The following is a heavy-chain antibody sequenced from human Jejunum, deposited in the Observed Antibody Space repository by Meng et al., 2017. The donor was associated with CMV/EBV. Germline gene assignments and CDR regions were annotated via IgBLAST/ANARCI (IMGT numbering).Heavy chain of an antibody. J-gene: IGHJ6*02. V-gene: IGHV3-23*03. CDR1: A. CDR3: ARWSQWYYDIYTGYNFYGMDV. Sequence: ARTWVRQAPGKGLEWVSVINSGGSSTKYADPVKGRFTISRDNSNNTVYLQMNSLRAEDTAIYYCARWSQWYYDIYTGYNFYGMDVWGQRTTVTVSS. CDR2: INSGGSST. D-gene: IGHD3-9*01.